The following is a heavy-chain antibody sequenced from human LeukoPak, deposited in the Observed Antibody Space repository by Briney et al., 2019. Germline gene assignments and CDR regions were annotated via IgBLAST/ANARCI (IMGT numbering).Heavy chain of an antibody. Sequence: SETLSLTCTVSGGSISDCYWSWIRQPPGKGLEWIGYIYYSGNTKYNPSLKSRVTISVDTSKNQFSLKLSSVTAADTAVYYCARQVRYFGRFDYWGQGTLVTVSS. CDR3: ARQVRYFGRFDY. CDR1: GGSISDCY. D-gene: IGHD3-9*01. J-gene: IGHJ4*02. CDR2: IYYSGNT. V-gene: IGHV4-59*08.